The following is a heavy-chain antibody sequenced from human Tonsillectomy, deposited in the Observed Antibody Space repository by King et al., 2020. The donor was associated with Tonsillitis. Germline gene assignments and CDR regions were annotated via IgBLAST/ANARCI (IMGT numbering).Heavy chain of an antibody. CDR2: ISGSGGNT. D-gene: IGHD4-23*01. CDR1: GFTFSTYA. J-gene: IGHJ4*02. CDR3: ARGYYVGHFDY. Sequence: VQLVESGGGLVQPGGSLRLSCAASGFTFSTYAMSWVRQAPGKGLEWVSAISGSGGNTYYADSVRGRFTITRDNSKSTLYLLMNSLGAEDTAVYYCARGYYVGHFDYWGQGTLVTVSS. V-gene: IGHV3-23*04.